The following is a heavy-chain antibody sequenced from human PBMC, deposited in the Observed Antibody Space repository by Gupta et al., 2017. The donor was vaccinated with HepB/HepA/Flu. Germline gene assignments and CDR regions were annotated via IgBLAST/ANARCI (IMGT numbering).Heavy chain of an antibody. D-gene: IGHD2-21*02. CDR2: ISSPCGTT. Sequence: EVQLLASVGGLVQPCGSLRLPCEAPGFPFNNYAMPRVCPAPGKGLEWVSVISSPCGTTSYGDSVKGRFTVSRDNSKNTMYLQMNGLRVDDTAVYYCAKSHIEVWTSMWGLDNWGQGTLVTVSS. CDR3: AKSHIEVWTSMWGLDN. J-gene: IGHJ4*02. CDR1: GFPFNNYA. V-gene: IGHV3-23*01.